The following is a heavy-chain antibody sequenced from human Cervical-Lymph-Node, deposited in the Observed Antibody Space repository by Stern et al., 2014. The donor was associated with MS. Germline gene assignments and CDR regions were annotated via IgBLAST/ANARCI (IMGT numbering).Heavy chain of an antibody. CDR1: GTSIISNY. J-gene: IGHJ4*02. D-gene: IGHD6-25*01. CDR2: IHYTGST. V-gene: IGHV4-59*01. Sequence: QLQLQESGPGLVKPSETLSLTCSVSGTSIISNYWSWLRQPPGKGLEWLGNIHYTGSTNYNPSLMSRVSMSVDTSKNQFSVKLTSVTAADTAVYYCARLAASTSGPFDFWGQGTLVTVSS. CDR3: ARLAASTSGPFDF.